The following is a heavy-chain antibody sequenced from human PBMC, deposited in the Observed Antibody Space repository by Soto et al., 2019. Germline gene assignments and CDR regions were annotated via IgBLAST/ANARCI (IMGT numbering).Heavy chain of an antibody. CDR2: IIPVFGTA. J-gene: IGHJ3*02. CDR3: ARPSYYDSSGYYSGSHAFDI. D-gene: IGHD3-22*01. Sequence: QVQLVQSGAEVKKPGSSVKVSCKASGGTFSSYAISWVRQAPGQGLELMGGIIPVFGTANYAQKFHGRVKSIADESTSTTYMGLSSLRSEDTAVYFCARPSYYDSSGYYSGSHAFDIWGQGTMVTVSS. CDR1: GGTFSSYA. V-gene: IGHV1-69*01.